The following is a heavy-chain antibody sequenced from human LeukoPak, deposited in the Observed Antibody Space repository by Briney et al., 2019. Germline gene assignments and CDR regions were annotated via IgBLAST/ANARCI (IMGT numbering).Heavy chain of an antibody. D-gene: IGHD4-17*01. CDR1: GFTFSSYW. CDR3: ARGGPPTVTTPLDY. J-gene: IGHJ4*02. CDR2: IKQDGSEK. Sequence: PGGSLRLSCAASGFTFSSYWMSWVRQAPGEGLEWVANIKQDGSEKYYVDSVKGRFTISRDNAKNSLYLQMNSLRAKDTAVYYCARGGPPTVTTPLDYWGQGTLVTVSS. V-gene: IGHV3-7*01.